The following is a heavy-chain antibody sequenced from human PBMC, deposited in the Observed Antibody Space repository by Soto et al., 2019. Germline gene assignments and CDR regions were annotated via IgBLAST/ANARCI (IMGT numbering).Heavy chain of an antibody. D-gene: IGHD3-10*01. CDR1: GFTVSSNY. V-gene: IGHV3-66*01. Sequence: EVQLVESGGGLVQPGGSLRLSCAASGFTVSSNYMSWVRQAPGKGLEWVSVIYSGGSTYYADSVKGRFTISRDNSKNTLYLQMNSLRAEDTAVYYCASITMVRGGLTYYYYGMDVWGQGTTVTVSS. CDR3: ASITMVRGGLTYYYYGMDV. J-gene: IGHJ6*02. CDR2: IYSGGST.